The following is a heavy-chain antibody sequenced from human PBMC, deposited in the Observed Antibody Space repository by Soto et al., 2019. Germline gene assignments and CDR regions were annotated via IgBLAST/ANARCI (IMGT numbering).Heavy chain of an antibody. CDR3: TRGPRSTSTGTGAF. V-gene: IGHV3-74*01. CDR2: INDDGSST. Sequence: PGGSLRLSCAASGFTFSMYWMQWVRQVPGKGPEWVSRINDDGSSTNYADPVKGRFTISRDNAKNTLYLQMNDLRAEDTAVYYCTRGPRSTSTGTGAFWGQGTLVTVSS. J-gene: IGHJ4*02. CDR1: GFTFSMYW. D-gene: IGHD1-1*01.